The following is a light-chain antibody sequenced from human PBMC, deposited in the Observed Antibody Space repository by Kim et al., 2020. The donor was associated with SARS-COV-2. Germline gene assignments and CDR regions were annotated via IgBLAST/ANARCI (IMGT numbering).Light chain of an antibody. CDR3: AAWDDSLNGRV. Sequence: QSVLTQPPSASGTPGQRVTISCSGSSPNIGSNTVNWYQQLPGTAPKLLMYSNNQRPSGVPDRFSGSKSGTSAFLAISGLQSEDEADYYCAAWDDSLNGRVFGEGTQLTVL. CDR1: SPNIGSNT. CDR2: SNN. V-gene: IGLV1-44*01. J-gene: IGLJ3*02.